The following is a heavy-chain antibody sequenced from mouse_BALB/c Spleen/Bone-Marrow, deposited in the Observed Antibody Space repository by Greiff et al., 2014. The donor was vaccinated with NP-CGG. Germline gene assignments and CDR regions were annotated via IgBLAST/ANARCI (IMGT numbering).Heavy chain of an antibody. D-gene: IGHD2-3*01. CDR2: ISDGGSYT. V-gene: IGHV5-4*02. CDR3: ARGPHDDDMDY. J-gene: IGHJ4*01. Sequence: EVKLMESGGVLVKPGGSLKLSCAASGFTFSDYYMYWVRQTPEKRLEWVATISDGGSYTYYPDSVKGRFTISRDNVKNNLYLQMSSLKSEDTAMYYCARGPHDDDMDYWGQGTSVTVSS. CDR1: GFTFSDYY.